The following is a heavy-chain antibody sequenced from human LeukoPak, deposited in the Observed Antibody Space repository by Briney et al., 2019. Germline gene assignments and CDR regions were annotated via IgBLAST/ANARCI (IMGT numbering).Heavy chain of an antibody. Sequence: KPSETLSLTCTVSGGSISSRNWWSWVRQPPGKGLEWIGEIYQSGTTNYKPSLQSRVTLSVDKSKIQFSLNLSSVTAADTAVYYCARNGAGWYFDYWGQGTLVTVSS. D-gene: IGHD1-26*01. CDR3: ARNGAGWYFDY. J-gene: IGHJ4*02. CDR2: IYQSGTT. CDR1: GGSISSRNW. V-gene: IGHV4-4*02.